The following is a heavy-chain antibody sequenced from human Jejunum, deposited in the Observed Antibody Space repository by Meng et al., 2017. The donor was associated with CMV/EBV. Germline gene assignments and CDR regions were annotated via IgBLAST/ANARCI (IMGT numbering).Heavy chain of an antibody. CDR2: IIPILGIA. V-gene: IGHV1-69*08. J-gene: IGHJ4*02. D-gene: IGHD5-24*01. Sequence: QVRLVRSGAEVKTPGSSAKVSCKASGGTFSSYTISWVRQAPGQGLEWMGRIIPILGIANYAQKFQGRVTITADKSTSTAYMELSSLRSEDTAVYYCARDEGGWLTAPDYWGQGTLVTVSS. CDR1: GGTFSSYT. CDR3: ARDEGGWLTAPDY.